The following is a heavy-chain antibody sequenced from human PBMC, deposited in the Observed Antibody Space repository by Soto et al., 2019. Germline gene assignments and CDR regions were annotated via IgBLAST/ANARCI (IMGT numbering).Heavy chain of an antibody. D-gene: IGHD3-10*01. V-gene: IGHV3-23*01. CDR1: GFTFSNYA. CDR3: AGDAISLVLGNNDRFDP. J-gene: IGHJ5*02. Sequence: EVQLLESGGGLVQPGGSLTLSCAASGFTFSNYAMSWVRQAPGKGLEWVSAISGGGISTYYADSVRGRFTISRDNSRNTLYLRMNRLRAEYTAVYYCAGDAISLVLGNNDRFDPFGQGTVVTVSS. CDR2: ISGGGIST.